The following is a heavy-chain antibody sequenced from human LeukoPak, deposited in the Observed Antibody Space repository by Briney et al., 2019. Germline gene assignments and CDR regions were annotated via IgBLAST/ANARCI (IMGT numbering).Heavy chain of an antibody. J-gene: IGHJ4*02. CDR3: ARDAYYYDSSGSRLFDY. CDR2: IFHRGST. D-gene: IGHD3-22*01. Sequence: PSETLSLTCNVSGVSISSYYWSWIRQPPGKGLEWIGYIFHRGSTNYNPPLKSRVTISVDTSKNHFSLKLSSVTAADTAVYYCARDAYYYDSSGSRLFDYWGQGTLVTVSS. V-gene: IGHV4-59*01. CDR1: GVSISSYY.